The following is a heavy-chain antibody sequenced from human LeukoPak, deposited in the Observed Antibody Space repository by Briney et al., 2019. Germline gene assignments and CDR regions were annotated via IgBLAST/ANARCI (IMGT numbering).Heavy chain of an antibody. Sequence: SETLSLTCTVSGGSISSYYWSWIRQPPGKGLEWIGEINHSGSTNYNPSLKSRVTISVDTSKNQFSLKLSSVTAADTAVYYCARGRALWYYYDSSGYSIWGQGTMVTVSS. J-gene: IGHJ3*02. CDR2: INHSGST. V-gene: IGHV4-34*01. CDR3: ARGRALWYYYDSSGYSI. CDR1: GGSISSYY. D-gene: IGHD3-22*01.